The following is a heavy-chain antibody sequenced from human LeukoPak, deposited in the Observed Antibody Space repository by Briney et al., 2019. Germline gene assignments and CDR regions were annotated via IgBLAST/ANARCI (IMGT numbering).Heavy chain of an antibody. D-gene: IGHD5-18*01. J-gene: IGHJ4*02. CDR1: GGSISSGGYY. CDR3: ARVYGGYSYATLGGYYFDY. CDR2: IYYSGST. Sequence: SETLSLTCTVSGGSISSGGYYWSWIRQHPGKGLEWIGYIYYSGSTYYNPSLKSRVTISVDTSKNQFSLKLSSVTAADTAMYYCARVYGGYSYATLGGYYFDYWGQGTLVTVSS. V-gene: IGHV4-31*03.